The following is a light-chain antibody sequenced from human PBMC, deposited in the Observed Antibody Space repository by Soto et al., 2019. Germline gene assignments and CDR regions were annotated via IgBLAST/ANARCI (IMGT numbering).Light chain of an antibody. J-gene: IGKJ2*01. CDR3: QQYNTYSYT. V-gene: IGKV1-5*03. CDR2: KAS. Sequence: EIQMTQSPSTLSASVGDRVTITGRASQSISSWLDWYQQKPGKAPKLLIYKASSLESGVPSRFSGTGSGTEFTLTISSLQPDDFATYYCQQYNTYSYTFGQGTKLEIK. CDR1: QSISSW.